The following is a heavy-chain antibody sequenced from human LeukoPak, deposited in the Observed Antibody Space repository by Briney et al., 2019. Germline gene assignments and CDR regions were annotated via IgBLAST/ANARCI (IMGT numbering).Heavy chain of an antibody. D-gene: IGHD4/OR15-4a*01. Sequence: TSETLSLTCTVSGGSISSSSYYWGWIRQPPGKGLEWIGSIYYSGSTYYNPSLKSRVTISVDTSKNQFSLKLSSVTAADTAVYYCARQAKSRLFDYWGQGALVTVSS. CDR3: ARQAKSRLFDY. CDR2: IYYSGST. J-gene: IGHJ4*02. CDR1: GGSISSSSYY. V-gene: IGHV4-39*01.